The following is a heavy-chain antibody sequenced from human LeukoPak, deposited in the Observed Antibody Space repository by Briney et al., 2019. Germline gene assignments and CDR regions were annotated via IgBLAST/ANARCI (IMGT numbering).Heavy chain of an antibody. CDR2: INPSGDST. CDR1: GYTFTSYY. D-gene: IGHD2-15*01. CDR3: ARGSVAATPYPDY. Sequence: ASVKVSCTASGYTFTSYYMHWVRQAPGQGLEWMGIINPSGDSTSYAQKFQGRVTMTRDMSTSTVYMELSSLRSEDTAVYYCARGSVAATPYPDYWGQGTLVTVSS. V-gene: IGHV1-46*01. J-gene: IGHJ4*02.